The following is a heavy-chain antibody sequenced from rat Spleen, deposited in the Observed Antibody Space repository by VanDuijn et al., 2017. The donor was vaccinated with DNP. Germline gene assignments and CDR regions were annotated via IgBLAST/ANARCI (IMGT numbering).Heavy chain of an antibody. Sequence: QVQLQQSGGELAKPGSSVKISCKASGYTFTNNYIGWIKQTTGQGLEYIGYINTGSGGTNYNEKFKGKATLTVDKSATTAFMHLSSLTPDDSAVYYCARGGIGLFAYWGQGTLVTVSS. CDR1: GYTFTNNY. J-gene: IGHJ3*01. V-gene: IGHV1-43*01. CDR3: ARGGIGLFAY. D-gene: IGHD1-11*01. CDR2: INTGSGGT.